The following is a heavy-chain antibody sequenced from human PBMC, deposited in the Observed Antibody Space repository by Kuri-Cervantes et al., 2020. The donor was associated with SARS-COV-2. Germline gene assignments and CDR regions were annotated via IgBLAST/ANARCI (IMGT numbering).Heavy chain of an antibody. CDR1: GFTFSSYG. Sequence: GGSLRLSCAASGFTFSSYGMHWVRQAPGKGLEWVANIKQDGSEKYYVDSVKGRFTISRDNAKNSLYLQMNSLRAEDTAVYYCARAHAYYDFWSGYGDVWGQGTTVTVSS. V-gene: IGHV3-7*03. J-gene: IGHJ6*02. CDR2: IKQDGSEK. CDR3: ARAHAYYDFWSGYGDV. D-gene: IGHD3-3*01.